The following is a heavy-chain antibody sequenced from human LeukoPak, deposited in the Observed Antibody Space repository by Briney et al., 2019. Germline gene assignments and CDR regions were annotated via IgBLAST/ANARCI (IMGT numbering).Heavy chain of an antibody. Sequence: SETLSLTCAVYGGSFSGYYWSWIRQPPGKGLEWIGVINHSGSTNYNPSLKSRVTISVDTSKNQFSLKLSSVTAADTAVYYCAGGYKYAYYNYYYMDVWGKGTTVTVSS. CDR2: INHSGST. CDR3: AGGYKYAYYNYYYMDV. J-gene: IGHJ6*03. CDR1: GGSFSGYY. V-gene: IGHV4-34*01. D-gene: IGHD5-24*01.